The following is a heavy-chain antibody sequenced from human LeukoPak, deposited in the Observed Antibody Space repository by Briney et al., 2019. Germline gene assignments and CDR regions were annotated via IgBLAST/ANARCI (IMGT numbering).Heavy chain of an antibody. Sequence: SETLSLTCAVYGGSFSGYCWSWIRQPPGKGLEWIGEINHSGSTNYNPSLKSRVTILGDTSKNQFSLKLSSVTAADTAVYYCARGRVAARPRFYYWGPGTLVTVSS. J-gene: IGHJ4*02. CDR2: INHSGST. CDR1: GGSFSGYC. CDR3: ARGRVAARPRFYY. D-gene: IGHD6-6*01. V-gene: IGHV4-34*01.